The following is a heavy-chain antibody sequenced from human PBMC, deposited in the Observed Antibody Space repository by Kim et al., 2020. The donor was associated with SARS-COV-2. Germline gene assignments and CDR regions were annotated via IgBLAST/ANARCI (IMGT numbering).Heavy chain of an antibody. V-gene: IGHV1-46*01. CDR3: ARLWFGAAYDY. CDR1: GDTFTSYY. Sequence: ASVKVSCKASGDTFTSYYMHWVRQAPGQGLEWMGIINPSGGSTSYAQKFQGRVTMTRDTSTSTVYMELSSLRSEDTAVYYCARLWFGAAYDYWGQGTLVTVSS. D-gene: IGHD3-10*01. J-gene: IGHJ4*02. CDR2: INPSGGST.